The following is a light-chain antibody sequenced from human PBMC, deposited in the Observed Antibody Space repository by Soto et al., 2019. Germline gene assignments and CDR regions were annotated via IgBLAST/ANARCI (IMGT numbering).Light chain of an antibody. CDR2: DVS. CDR1: SSDVGGYNY. Sequence: QSALTQPRSVSGSHGQSVSISCTGTSSDVGGYNYVSWYQQNPGKAPKLMIYDVSKRPSGVPDRFSGSRSGNTASLTISGLQAEDEADYYCCSYAGRYTYVFGTGTKVTVL. J-gene: IGLJ1*01. V-gene: IGLV2-11*01. CDR3: CSYAGRYTYV.